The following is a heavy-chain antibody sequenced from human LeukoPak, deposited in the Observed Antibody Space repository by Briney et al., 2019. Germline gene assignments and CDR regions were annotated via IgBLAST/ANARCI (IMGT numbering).Heavy chain of an antibody. CDR1: ADSMNEYY. V-gene: IGHV4-4*09. D-gene: IGHD2/OR15-2a*01. J-gene: IGHJ4*02. CDR3: VASYSTSSGVDH. CDR2: IYRRGAT. Sequence: SETLSLTCDVVADSMNEYYWSWIRQSPGGGREWIGYIYRRGATNYIPSLRSRVTISVDKSNWQVSLTLKSVTAADTAVYYCVASYSTSSGVDHWGQGTLVTVSS.